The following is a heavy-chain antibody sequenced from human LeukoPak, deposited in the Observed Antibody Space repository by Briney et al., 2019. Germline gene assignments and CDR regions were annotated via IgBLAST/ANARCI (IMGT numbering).Heavy chain of an antibody. V-gene: IGHV4-34*01. CDR3: ARRPDSPYFDY. Sequence: SETLSLTCAAYGGSFSGYYWSWIRQPPGKGLEWIGEINHSGSTNYNPSLKSRVTISVDTSKNQFSLKLSSVTAADTAVYYCARRPDSPYFDYWGQGTLVTVSS. CDR2: INHSGST. D-gene: IGHD1-14*01. CDR1: GGSFSGYY. J-gene: IGHJ4*02.